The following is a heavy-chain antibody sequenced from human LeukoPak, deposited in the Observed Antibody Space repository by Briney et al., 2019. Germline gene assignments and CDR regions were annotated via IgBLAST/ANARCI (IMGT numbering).Heavy chain of an antibody. D-gene: IGHD3-16*01. J-gene: IGHJ4*02. CDR3: AKVTGGDMITYGGLDY. Sequence: AGGSLRLSCAASGFTFSSYSMNWVRQTPGKGLEWVSAISGNGDITYYTDSVKGRFTISRDNSKNTLYLQMNSLRAEDTAVYYCAKVTGGDMITYGGLDYWGQGTLVTVSS. V-gene: IGHV3-23*01. CDR1: GFTFSSYS. CDR2: ISGNGDIT.